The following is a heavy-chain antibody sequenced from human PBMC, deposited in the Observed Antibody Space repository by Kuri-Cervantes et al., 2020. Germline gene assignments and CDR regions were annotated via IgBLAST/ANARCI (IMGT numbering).Heavy chain of an antibody. CDR1: GSTFDDYA. D-gene: IGHD3-22*01. J-gene: IGHJ4*02. CDR2: INSDGSST. CDR3: ARAKDYYDSSGYYLLDY. Sequence: GGSLRLSCAASGSTFDDYALHWVPQAPGKGLEWVSRINSDGSSTSYAVSVKGRFTISRDNAKNTLDLQMNGLRAEDTAVYYCARAKDYYDSSGYYLLDYWGQGTLVTVSS. V-gene: IGHV3-74*01.